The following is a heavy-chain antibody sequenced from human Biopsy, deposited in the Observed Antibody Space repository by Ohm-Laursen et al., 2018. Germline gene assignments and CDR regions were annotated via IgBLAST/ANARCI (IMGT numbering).Heavy chain of an antibody. CDR3: ARDSGILNYGNFKYYHYYGMDV. CDR2: IYYSVMT. Sequence: SDTLSLTCTVSDGSISGYYWCWIRQPPGKGLEWIGHIYYSVMTNYNPSLQSRVSISVDTSRNQVSLTLSSVTAADTAVYYCARDSGILNYGNFKYYHYYGMDVWGQGTKVTVSS. V-gene: IGHV4-59*01. CDR1: DGSISGYY. D-gene: IGHD4-11*01. J-gene: IGHJ6*02.